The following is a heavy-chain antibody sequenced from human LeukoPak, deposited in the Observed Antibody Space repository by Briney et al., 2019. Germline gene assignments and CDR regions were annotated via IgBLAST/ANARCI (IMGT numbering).Heavy chain of an antibody. Sequence: GGSLRLSCAASVFTFSRYTMNWVRQAPGKGLEWVSHISTSGSAMYYADSVKGRFTISRDNAKDSLYLQMNSLRDEDTAVYYCASSGSYRFDYWGQGTLVTVSS. D-gene: IGHD1-26*01. CDR2: ISTSGSAM. V-gene: IGHV3-48*02. J-gene: IGHJ4*02. CDR3: ASSGSYRFDY. CDR1: VFTFSRYT.